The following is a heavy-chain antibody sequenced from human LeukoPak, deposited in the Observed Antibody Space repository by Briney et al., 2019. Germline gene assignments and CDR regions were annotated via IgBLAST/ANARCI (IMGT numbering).Heavy chain of an antibody. J-gene: IGHJ4*02. CDR1: GGSISSSSYY. V-gene: IGHV4-39*01. CDR2: IYYSGST. CDR3: ARHEGGYAADY. Sequence: SETLSLTCTVSGGSISSSSYYRGWIRQPPGKGLEWIGSIYYSGSTYYNPSLKSRVTISVDTSKNQFSLKLSSVTAADTAVYYCARHEGGYAADYWGQGTLVTVSS. D-gene: IGHD5-12*01.